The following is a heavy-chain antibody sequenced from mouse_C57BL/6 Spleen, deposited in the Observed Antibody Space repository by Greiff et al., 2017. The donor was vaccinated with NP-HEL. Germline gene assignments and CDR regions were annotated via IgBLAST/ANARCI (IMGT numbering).Heavy chain of an antibody. CDR3: ASYYGSSNGYFDV. J-gene: IGHJ1*03. Sequence: EVKLVESGGDLVKPGGSLKLSCAASGFTFSSYGMSWVRQTPDKRLEWVATISSGGSYTYYPDSVKGRFTISRDNAKNTLYLQMSSLKSEDTAMYYCASYYGSSNGYFDVWGTGTTVTVSS. V-gene: IGHV5-6*01. CDR1: GFTFSSYG. D-gene: IGHD1-1*01. CDR2: ISSGGSYT.